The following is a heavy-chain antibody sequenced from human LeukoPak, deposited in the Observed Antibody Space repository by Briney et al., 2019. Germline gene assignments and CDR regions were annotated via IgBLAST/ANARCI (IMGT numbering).Heavy chain of an antibody. D-gene: IGHD5-12*01. V-gene: IGHV1-69*05. CDR1: GGTFSSCA. J-gene: IGHJ4*02. CDR2: IIPIFGTA. CDR3: ARVGPIVATIGGHYFDY. Sequence: GASVKVSCKASGGTFSSCAISWVRQAPGQGLEWMEGIIPIFGTANYAQKFQGRVTITTDESTSTAYMELSSLRSEDTAVYYCARVGPIVATIGGHYFDYWGQGTLVTVSS.